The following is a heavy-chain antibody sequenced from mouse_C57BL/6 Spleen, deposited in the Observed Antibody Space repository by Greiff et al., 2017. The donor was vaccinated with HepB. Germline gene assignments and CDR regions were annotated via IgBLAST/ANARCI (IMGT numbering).Heavy chain of an antibody. Sequence: EVKLMESGGGLVKPGGSLKLSCAASGFTFSSYAMSWVRQTPEKRLEWVATISDGGSYTYNPDNVKGRFTISRDNAKNNLYLQMSHLKSEDTAMYYCARDYGSEGYFDVWGTGTTVTVSS. D-gene: IGHD1-1*01. CDR2: ISDGGSYT. CDR1: GFTFSSYA. CDR3: ARDYGSEGYFDV. J-gene: IGHJ1*03. V-gene: IGHV5-4*01.